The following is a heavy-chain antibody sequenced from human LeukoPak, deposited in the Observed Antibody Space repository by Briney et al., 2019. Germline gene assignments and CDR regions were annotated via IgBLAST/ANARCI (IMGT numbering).Heavy chain of an antibody. V-gene: IGHV4-4*07. Sequence: SETLSLTCTVSGGSISSYYWSWIRQPAGKGLEWIGRIYISGSTNYNPSLKSRVTMSVDTSMNQFSLKLSYVTAADTAVYCCAREKQWLGIDYWGQGTLVTVSS. CDR1: GGSISSYY. CDR2: IYISGST. CDR3: AREKQWLGIDY. D-gene: IGHD6-19*01. J-gene: IGHJ4*02.